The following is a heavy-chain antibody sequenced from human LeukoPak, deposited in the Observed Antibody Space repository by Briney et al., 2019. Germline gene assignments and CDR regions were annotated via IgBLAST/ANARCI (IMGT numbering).Heavy chain of an antibody. D-gene: IGHD4-17*01. CDR1: GGSFGGYY. Sequence: PSETLSLTCAVYGGSFGGYYWSWIRQPPGKGLEWIGEINHSGSTNYNPSLKSRVTISVDTSKNQFSLKLSSVTAADTAVYYCARAYGQSDYWGQGTLVTVSS. J-gene: IGHJ4*02. CDR2: INHSGST. CDR3: ARAYGQSDY. V-gene: IGHV4-34*01.